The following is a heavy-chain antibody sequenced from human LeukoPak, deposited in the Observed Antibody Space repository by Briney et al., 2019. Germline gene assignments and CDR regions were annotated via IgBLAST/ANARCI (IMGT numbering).Heavy chain of an antibody. CDR2: INHSGST. CDR3: ARERGITMVRGYYYYYYMDV. Sequence: PETLSLTCAVYGGSFSGYYWSWIRQPPGKGLEWIGEINHSGSTNYNPSLKSRVTISVDTSKNQFSLKLSSVTAADTAVYYCARERGITMVRGYYYYYYMDVWGKGTTVTVSS. CDR1: GGSFSGYY. D-gene: IGHD3-10*01. J-gene: IGHJ6*03. V-gene: IGHV4-34*01.